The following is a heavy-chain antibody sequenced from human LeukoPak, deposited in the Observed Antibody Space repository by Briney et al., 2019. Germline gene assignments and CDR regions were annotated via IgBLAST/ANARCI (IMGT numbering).Heavy chain of an antibody. D-gene: IGHD4-17*01. CDR1: GGSISSSSYY. V-gene: IGHV4-39*01. Sequence: KPSETLSLTCTVSGGSISSSSYYWGWIRQPPGKGLEWIGSIYYSGSTYYNPSLKSRVTISVDTSKNQFSLKLSSVTAADTAVYYCARRGAAFDYWGQGTLVTVSS. CDR3: ARRGAAFDY. CDR2: IYYSGST. J-gene: IGHJ4*02.